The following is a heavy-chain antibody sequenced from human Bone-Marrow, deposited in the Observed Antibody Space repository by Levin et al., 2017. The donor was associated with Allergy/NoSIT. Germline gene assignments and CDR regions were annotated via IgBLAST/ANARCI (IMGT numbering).Heavy chain of an antibody. Sequence: HSQTLSLTCAISGDSVSSSSAAWNWIRQSPSRGLEWLGRTYYRSKWYNEYGVSVKSRITFNPDTSRNHLSLHLNSVTPEDTAVYYCARDSESHSSSFDYWGQGTLVTVSS. CDR3: ARDSESHSSSFDY. CDR2: TYYRSKWYN. J-gene: IGHJ4*02. CDR1: GDSVSSSSAA. V-gene: IGHV6-1*01. D-gene: IGHD3-10*01.